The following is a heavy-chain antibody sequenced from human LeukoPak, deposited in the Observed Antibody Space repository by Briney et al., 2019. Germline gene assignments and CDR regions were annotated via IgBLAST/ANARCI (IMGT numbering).Heavy chain of an antibody. CDR1: GGSISSYY. D-gene: IGHD3-9*01. CDR3: ARGRDILTR. V-gene: IGHV4-59*01. Sequence: SETLSLTCTVSGGSISSYYWSWIRQPPGKGLEWIGYIYYSGSTNYNPSLESRVTISVDTSKNQFSLKLSSVTAADTAVYYCARGRDILTRWGQGTLVTVSS. J-gene: IGHJ4*02. CDR2: IYYSGST.